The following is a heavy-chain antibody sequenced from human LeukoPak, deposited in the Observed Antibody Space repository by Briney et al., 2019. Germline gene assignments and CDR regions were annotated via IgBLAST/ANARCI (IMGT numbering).Heavy chain of an antibody. Sequence: PGGSLRLSCAASGFTFSSYGMHWVRQAPGKGLEWLAVISYDGSNKYYADSVKGRFTISRDNSKNTLYLQMNSLRAEDTAVYYCAKDLDYYDSTGYWGQGTLVTVSS. V-gene: IGHV3-30*18. CDR2: ISYDGSNK. CDR1: GFTFSSYG. D-gene: IGHD3-22*01. CDR3: AKDLDYYDSTGY. J-gene: IGHJ4*02.